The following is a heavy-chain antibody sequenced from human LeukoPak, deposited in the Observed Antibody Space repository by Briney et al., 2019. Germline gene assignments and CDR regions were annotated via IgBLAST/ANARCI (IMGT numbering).Heavy chain of an antibody. J-gene: IGHJ6*02. CDR2: IYYSGST. CDR3: ASLSGSYYVGY. D-gene: IGHD1-26*01. V-gene: IGHV4-39*07. CDR1: GGSISSSSYY. Sequence: SETLSLTCTVSGGSISSSSYYWGWIRQPPGKGLEWIGSIYYSGSTYYNPSLKSRVTISVDTSKNQFSLKLSSVTAADTAVYYCASLSGSYYVGYWGQGTTVTVSS.